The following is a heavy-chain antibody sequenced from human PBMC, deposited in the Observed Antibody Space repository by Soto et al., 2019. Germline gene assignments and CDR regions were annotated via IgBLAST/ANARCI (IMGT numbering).Heavy chain of an antibody. CDR2: INHSGST. Sequence: SETLSLTCAVYGGSFSGYYWSWIRQPPGKGLEWIGEINHSGSTNYNPSLKSRVTISVDTSKNQFSLKLSSVTAADTAVYYCARYVVPAANSLYYYYYGMDVWGQGTTVTVSS. J-gene: IGHJ6*02. CDR1: GGSFSGYY. V-gene: IGHV4-34*01. CDR3: ARYVVPAANSLYYYYYGMDV. D-gene: IGHD2-2*01.